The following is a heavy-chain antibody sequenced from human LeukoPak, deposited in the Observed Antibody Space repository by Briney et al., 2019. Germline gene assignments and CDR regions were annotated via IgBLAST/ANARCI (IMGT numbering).Heavy chain of an antibody. J-gene: IGHJ4*02. V-gene: IGHV4-61*02. CDR1: GGSISSGSYY. CDR3: AREPNTVLDY. CDR2: IYTSGST. D-gene: IGHD4-11*01. Sequence: SQTLSLTCTVSGGSISSGSYYWSWIRQPAGKGLEWIGRIYTSGSTNYNPSLKSRVTISVDTSKNQFSLKLSSVTAADTAVDYCAREPNTVLDYWGQGTLVTVSS.